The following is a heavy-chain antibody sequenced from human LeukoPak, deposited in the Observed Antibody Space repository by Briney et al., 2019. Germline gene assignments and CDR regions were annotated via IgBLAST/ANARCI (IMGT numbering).Heavy chain of an antibody. CDR1: GVSIRNYY. Sequence: SETLSLTCTVSGVSIRNYYWSWIRQPAGKGLEWIGRINTSGNSNYNPSLGSRVTMSVDTSKNQFSLNLSSVTAADTAVYYCAREGGGPRWLDPWGQGPLVTVSS. J-gene: IGHJ5*02. CDR2: INTSGNS. V-gene: IGHV4-4*07. CDR3: AREGGGPRWLDP. D-gene: IGHD6-25*01.